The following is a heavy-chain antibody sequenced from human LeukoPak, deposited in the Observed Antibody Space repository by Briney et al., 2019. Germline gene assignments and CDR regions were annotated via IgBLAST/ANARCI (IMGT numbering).Heavy chain of an antibody. V-gene: IGHV3-23*01. CDR3: AKTPGVMTTHIFDY. CDR1: EFTFSHYA. D-gene: IGHD2-21*02. Sequence: GGSLRLSCAASEFTFSHYAMSWVRQAPGKGLEWVSAISGSGGTTYYADSVKGRFTISRDNSKDTLYLQMNSLRAADTAVYYCAKTPGVMTTHIFDYWGQGTLVTVSS. J-gene: IGHJ4*02. CDR2: ISGSGGTT.